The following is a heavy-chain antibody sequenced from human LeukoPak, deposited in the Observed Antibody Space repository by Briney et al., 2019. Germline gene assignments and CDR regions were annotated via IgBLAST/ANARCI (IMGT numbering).Heavy chain of an antibody. Sequence: VSVKVSCKASGYTFTSYYMHWVRQAPGQGLEWMGIINPNGGSTSYAQKFQGRVTMTRDTSTSTVYMELSSLRSEDTAVYYCARVSGQAFGIVATFDYWGQGTLVTVSS. CDR1: GYTFTSYY. CDR2: INPNGGST. D-gene: IGHD5-12*01. J-gene: IGHJ4*02. V-gene: IGHV1-46*01. CDR3: ARVSGQAFGIVATFDY.